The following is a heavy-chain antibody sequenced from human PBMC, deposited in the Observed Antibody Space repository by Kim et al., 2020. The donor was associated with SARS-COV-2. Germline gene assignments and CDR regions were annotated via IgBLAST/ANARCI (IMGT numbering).Heavy chain of an antibody. Sequence: TANYAQKFQGRVTITADESTSTAYMELSSLRSEDTAVYYCARDRDYGSGYWGQGTLVTVSS. J-gene: IGHJ4*02. V-gene: IGHV1-69*01. CDR2: TA. CDR3: ARDRDYGSGY. D-gene: IGHD3-10*01.